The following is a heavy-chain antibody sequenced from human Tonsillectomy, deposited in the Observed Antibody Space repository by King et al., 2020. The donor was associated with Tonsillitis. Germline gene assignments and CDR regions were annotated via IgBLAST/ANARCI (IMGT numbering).Heavy chain of an antibody. Sequence: QVQLQESGPGLVKPSETLSLTCTVSGGSINNYYWNWIRQPAGKGLAWIGRIYTSGSTNYNASLKSRVTMSVDTSKSQFSLKLTSVTAADTAVYYCARVISDWFDPWGQGILVTVSS. CDR1: GGSINNYY. V-gene: IGHV4-4*07. J-gene: IGHJ5*02. D-gene: IGHD2/OR15-2a*01. CDR3: ARVISDWFDP. CDR2: IYTSGST.